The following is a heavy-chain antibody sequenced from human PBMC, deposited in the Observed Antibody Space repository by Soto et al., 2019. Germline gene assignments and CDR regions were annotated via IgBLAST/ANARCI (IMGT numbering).Heavy chain of an antibody. CDR1: GFTFSSYA. CDR3: ATFPPSITMIVVATRLFDY. D-gene: IGHD3-22*01. V-gene: IGHV3-23*01. Sequence: LRLSCAASGFTFSSYAMSWVRQAPGKGLEWVSAISGSGGSTYYADSVKGRFTISRDNSKNTLYLQMNSLRAEDTAVYYCATFPPSITMIVVATRLFDYWGQGTLVTVSS. CDR2: ISGSGGST. J-gene: IGHJ4*02.